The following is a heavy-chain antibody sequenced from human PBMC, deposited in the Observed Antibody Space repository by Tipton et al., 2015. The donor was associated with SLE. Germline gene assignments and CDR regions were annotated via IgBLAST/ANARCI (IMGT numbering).Heavy chain of an antibody. CDR1: GGSFSGYY. D-gene: IGHD1-26*01. CDR2: INHSGST. Sequence: TLSLTCAIYGGSFSGYYWSWIRQPPGKGLEWIVEINHSGSTNYNPSLKSRVTISVDKSKNQFSLKLSSVTAADTAVYYCARGAGRLRYFQHWGQGTLVTVSS. V-gene: IGHV4-34*01. CDR3: ARGAGRLRYFQH. J-gene: IGHJ1*01.